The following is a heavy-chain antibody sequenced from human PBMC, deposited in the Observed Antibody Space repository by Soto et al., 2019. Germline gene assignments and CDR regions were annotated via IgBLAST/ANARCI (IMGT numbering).Heavy chain of an antibody. V-gene: IGHV3-53*01. CDR1: GFTVSSNY. CDR3: ARDSWVGISY. Sequence: EVQLVESGGGLIQPGGSLRLSCAVSGFTVSSNYMSWVRQAPGKGLEWVSVIYSGGTTDYADSVQGRFTISRDNSENTLYLQMNSPRGEDTAVYYRARDSWVGISYWGQGILVTVSS. J-gene: IGHJ4*02. CDR2: IYSGGTT. D-gene: IGHD2-15*01.